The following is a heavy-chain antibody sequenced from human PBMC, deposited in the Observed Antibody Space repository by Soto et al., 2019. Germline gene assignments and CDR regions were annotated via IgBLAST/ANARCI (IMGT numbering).Heavy chain of an antibody. CDR3: AAYRRGGGGRGY. J-gene: IGHJ4*02. D-gene: IGHD6-19*01. CDR2: DYSDSA. V-gene: IGHV4-59*02. CDR1: GASVSSHH. Sequence: QVQLQESGPGVVKPSETLSLTCTVSGASVSSHHWTWIRQPPGKGLEWIGDYSDSASYSPSLKSRVTIAADTSKNLSSLNLSAVAAADAAVYYCAAYRRGGGGRGYWGQGTLVTVSS.